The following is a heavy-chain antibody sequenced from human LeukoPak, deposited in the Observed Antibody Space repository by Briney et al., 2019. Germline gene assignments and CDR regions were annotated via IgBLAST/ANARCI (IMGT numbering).Heavy chain of an antibody. Sequence: GGSLRLSCAASGLTFSSYAMSWVRQAPGKGLEWVSTIRGSGDSTYYADSVKGRFTISRDNSKNTLYLQMNSLRAEATAVYYCAKDPGYYGSGRFDFWGQGTMVTVSS. CDR3: AKDPGYYGSGRFDF. V-gene: IGHV3-23*01. D-gene: IGHD3-10*01. CDR2: IRGSGDST. CDR1: GLTFSSYA. J-gene: IGHJ3*01.